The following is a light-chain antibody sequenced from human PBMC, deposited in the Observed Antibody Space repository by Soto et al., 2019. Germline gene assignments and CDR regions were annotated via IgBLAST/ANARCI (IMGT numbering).Light chain of an antibody. CDR2: GAT. V-gene: IGKV3-20*01. J-gene: IGKJ3*01. CDR3: QQYGRSATFT. Sequence: EIVLTQSPGTLSLSPGERATLSCRASQSVSGNYLAWYQQKLGQAPRLLIYGATSRATGIPDRFSGSVSGTDFTLTIRRLEPEEFAVYYCQQYGRSATFTFGPGTKVDIK. CDR1: QSVSGNY.